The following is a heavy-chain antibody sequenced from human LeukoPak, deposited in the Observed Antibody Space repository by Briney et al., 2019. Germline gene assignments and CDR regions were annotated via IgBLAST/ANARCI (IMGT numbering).Heavy chain of an antibody. Sequence: PSETLSLTCTVSGGSISSYYWSWIRQPPGKGLEWIGYIYYSGSTNYNPSLKSRVTISVDTSKNQFSLKLTSLTAADTAVYYCARADYGSGSVFDYWGQGTLVTVSS. V-gene: IGHV4-59*01. J-gene: IGHJ4*02. CDR3: ARADYGSGSVFDY. D-gene: IGHD3-10*01. CDR1: GGSISSYY. CDR2: IYYSGST.